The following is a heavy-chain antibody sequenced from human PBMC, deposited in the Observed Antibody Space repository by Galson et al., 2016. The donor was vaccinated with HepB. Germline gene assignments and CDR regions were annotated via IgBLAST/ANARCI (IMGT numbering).Heavy chain of an antibody. CDR3: ARALGGDEDY. CDR2: INRDGSIT. D-gene: IGHD4-17*01. J-gene: IGHJ4*02. Sequence: SLRLSCAASGFTFSSYWMHWVRQAPGKGLVWVSRINRDGSITTYADSVKGRCAISRDNAKNTLYLQMSSLRAEDTAVYHCARALGGDEDYWGQGTLVTVSS. CDR1: GFTFSSYW. V-gene: IGHV3-74*01.